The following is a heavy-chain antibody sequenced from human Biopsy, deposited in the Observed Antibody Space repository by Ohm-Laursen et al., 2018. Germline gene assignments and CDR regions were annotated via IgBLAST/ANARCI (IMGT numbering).Heavy chain of an antibody. J-gene: IGHJ3*01. CDR3: ARDIMNRIAGLVARSDVFDV. V-gene: IGHV1-2*02. CDR1: GYAVNDYF. D-gene: IGHD3-16*01. CDR2: ISPNSGGT. Sequence: ASVKISCKGSGYAVNDYFLHWLRQAPGLGPEWMGGISPNSGGTNYAQKFQGRVTMTTDTSTSTVYLELRRLISDDTAVYYCARDIMNRIAGLVARSDVFDVWGQGTLVTVSS.